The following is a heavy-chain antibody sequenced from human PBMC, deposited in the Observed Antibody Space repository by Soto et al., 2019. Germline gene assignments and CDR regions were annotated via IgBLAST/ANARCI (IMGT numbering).Heavy chain of an antibody. D-gene: IGHD4-4*01. CDR3: ASGNYDWFDP. CDR2: IYDSGST. CDR1: GGSISSSSYY. V-gene: IGHV4-39*01. J-gene: IGHJ5*02. Sequence: SETLSLTCTVSGGSISSSSYYWGWIRQPPGKGLEWIGSIYDSGSTYYNPSLKSRVTISVDTSKNQFSLKLSSVTAADTAVYYCASGNYDWFDPWGQGTLVTVSS.